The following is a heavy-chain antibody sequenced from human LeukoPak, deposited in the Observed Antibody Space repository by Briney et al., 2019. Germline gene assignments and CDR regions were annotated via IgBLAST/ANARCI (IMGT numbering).Heavy chain of an antibody. V-gene: IGHV3-23*01. CDR1: GITLSNYG. D-gene: IGHD2-21*01. Sequence: PGGSLRLSCAVSGITLSNYGMSWVRQAPGKGLEWVGGISGSGGSTNYADSVKGRFTISRDNPTNTLFLQMNSLRAEDTAVYFCAKRGVVIRVILVGFHREAYYFDSWGQGALVTVSS. CDR2: ISGSGGST. CDR3: AKRGVVIRVILVGFHREAYYFDS. J-gene: IGHJ4*02.